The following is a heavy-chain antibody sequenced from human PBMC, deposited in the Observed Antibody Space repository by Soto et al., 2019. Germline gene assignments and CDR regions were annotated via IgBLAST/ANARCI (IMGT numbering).Heavy chain of an antibody. CDR2: MSHNNINT. CDR1: QYTLISNG. V-gene: IGHV1-18*04. D-gene: IGHD3-22*01. CDR3: ASDYDSSGFFFAY. J-gene: IGHJ4*02. Sequence: ASVKVSCKASQYTLISNGVSWVRQAPGQGLEWLGWMSHNNINTKVAQKVQGRLTMTTDTSTNTVYMELRSLTSDDTAVYYCASDYDSSGFFFAYWGQGTLVTVSS.